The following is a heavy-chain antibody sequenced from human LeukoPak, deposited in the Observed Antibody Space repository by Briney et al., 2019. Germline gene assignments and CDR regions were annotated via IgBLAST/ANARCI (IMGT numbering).Heavy chain of an antibody. CDR1: GGSISSSSYY. CDR3: ARREINPLGYGDYHDAFDI. J-gene: IGHJ3*02. CDR2: IYYSGST. V-gene: IGHV4-39*01. D-gene: IGHD4-17*01. Sequence: PSETLSLTCTVSGGSISSSSYYWGWIRQPPGKGLEWIGSIYYSGSTYYNPSLKSRVTISVDTSKNQFSLKLSSVTAAGTAVYYCARREINPLGYGDYHDAFDIWGQGTMVTVSS.